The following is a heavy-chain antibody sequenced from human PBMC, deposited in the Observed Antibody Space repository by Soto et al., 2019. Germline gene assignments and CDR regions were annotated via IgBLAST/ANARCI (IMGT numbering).Heavy chain of an antibody. D-gene: IGHD3-9*01. CDR3: ARGGANFDISTGYYDYYYYGMDV. CDR2: ISTSSSAI. CDR1: GFAFRSYS. V-gene: IGHV3-21*01. Sequence: EVQLVESGGGLVKPGGSLKLSCAVSGFAFRSYSMNWVRQAPGRGLEWLSSISTSSSAIYYADSVKGRFTISRDNAKNSLYLQMNSLTAEDTAVYFCARGGANFDISTGYYDYYYYGMDVWGQGTTVTVSS. J-gene: IGHJ6*02.